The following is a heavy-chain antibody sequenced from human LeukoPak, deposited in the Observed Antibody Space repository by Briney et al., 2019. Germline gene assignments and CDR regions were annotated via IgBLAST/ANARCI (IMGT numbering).Heavy chain of an antibody. D-gene: IGHD2-2*02. CDR1: GYTFTTYG. Sequence: ASVKVSCKASGYTFTTYGISWVRQAPGQGLEWMGGINPYNGDTNYAQKLQGRVTMTTETSTSTAYMELRSLRSDDTAIYYCARTCPGSSCYIIYWGQGTLVTVSS. CDR3: ARTCPGSSCYIIY. J-gene: IGHJ4*02. V-gene: IGHV1-18*01. CDR2: INPYNGDT.